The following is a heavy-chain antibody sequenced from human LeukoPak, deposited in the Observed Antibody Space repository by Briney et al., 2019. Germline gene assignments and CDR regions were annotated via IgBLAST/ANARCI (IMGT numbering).Heavy chain of an antibody. Sequence: AASVTVSCKASGYTFTSSDINWVRQATGQGLEWMGWINPNNGNTGYAQKFQGRVTMTRNTSISTAYMDLSSLRSEDTAVYYCARGMVSSSWFDPWGQGTLVTVSS. CDR3: ARGMVSSSWFDP. D-gene: IGHD6-13*01. J-gene: IGHJ5*02. CDR2: INPNNGNT. V-gene: IGHV1-8*01. CDR1: GYTFTSSD.